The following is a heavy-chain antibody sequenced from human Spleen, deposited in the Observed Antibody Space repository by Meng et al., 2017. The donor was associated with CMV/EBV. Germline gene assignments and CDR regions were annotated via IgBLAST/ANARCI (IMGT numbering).Heavy chain of an antibody. J-gene: IGHJ4*02. Sequence: ASVKVSCKASGYKLTDYYTHWVRQAPGQGLEWMGWISAYNANRNYAQKLQGRVTMTTDTSTTTAYVELRSLRSDDTAVYYCAREGRYSSSSVDYWGQGTLVTVSS. V-gene: IGHV1-18*01. CDR3: AREGRYSSSSVDY. D-gene: IGHD6-6*01. CDR1: GYKLTDYY. CDR2: ISAYNANR.